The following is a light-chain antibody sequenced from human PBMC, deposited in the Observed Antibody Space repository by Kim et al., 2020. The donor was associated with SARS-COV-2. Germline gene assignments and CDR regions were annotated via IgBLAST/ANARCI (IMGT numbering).Light chain of an antibody. J-gene: IGLJ2*01. Sequence: SSELTQDPAVSVALGQTVRITCQGDSLRSYYATWYQQKPGQAPIVVIYGKNNRPSGIPDRFSGSSSGNTASLTITGAQAEDEADYYCTSRDSSGDHVVFGGGTKVTVL. CDR1: SLRSYY. V-gene: IGLV3-19*01. CDR3: TSRDSSGDHVV. CDR2: GKN.